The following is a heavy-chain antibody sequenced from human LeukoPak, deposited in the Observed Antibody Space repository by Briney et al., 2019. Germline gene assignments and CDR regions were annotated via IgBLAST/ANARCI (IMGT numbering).Heavy chain of an antibody. CDR2: FYYGGST. Sequence: SETLSLTCTVSGGSISSSSYYWGWIRQPPGKGLELIGSFYYGGSTYYNPSLKSRDTISVDTSKSQLSLKLTSVTAADTAVYYCARTMLIVGATTFDYWGQGTLVTISS. CDR1: GGSISSSSYY. CDR3: ARTMLIVGATTFDY. D-gene: IGHD1-26*01. J-gene: IGHJ4*02. V-gene: IGHV4-39*01.